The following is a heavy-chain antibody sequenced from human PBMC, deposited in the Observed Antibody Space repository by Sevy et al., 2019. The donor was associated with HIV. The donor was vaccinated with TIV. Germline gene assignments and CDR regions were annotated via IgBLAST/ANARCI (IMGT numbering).Heavy chain of an antibody. D-gene: IGHD6-13*01. Sequence: GGSLRLSCAVSGLTVDSNYMSWVRQAPGKGLEWVSIIYSCGSTYYEDSVKGRFLISTDNSKNTLDLQMNSLRAEDTAVYYCARGGLDSNWFRSFDYWGQGTLVTVSS. CDR1: GLTVDSNY. CDR2: IYSCGST. V-gene: IGHV3-53*01. J-gene: IGHJ4*02. CDR3: ARGGLDSNWFRSFDY.